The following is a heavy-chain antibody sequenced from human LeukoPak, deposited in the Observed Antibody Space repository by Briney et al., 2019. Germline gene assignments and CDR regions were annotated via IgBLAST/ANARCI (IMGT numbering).Heavy chain of an antibody. CDR2: IIPIFGTA. CDR1: GGTFISYV. V-gene: IGHV1-69*05. J-gene: IGHJ4*02. CDR3: ARVSYGDYVDY. D-gene: IGHD4-17*01. Sequence: GASVKVSCKASGGTFISYVISWVRQAPGKGREWMGGIIPIFGTANYAQKFQGRVTITTDESTSTAYMELSSLRSDDTAVYYCARVSYGDYVDYWGQGTLVTVSS.